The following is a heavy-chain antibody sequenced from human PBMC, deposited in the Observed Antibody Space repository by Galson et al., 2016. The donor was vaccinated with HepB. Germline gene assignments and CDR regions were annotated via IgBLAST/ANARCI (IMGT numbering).Heavy chain of an antibody. CDR1: GFTSSTSV. Sequence: SVKVSCKASGFTSSTSVVQWVRQARGQRLEWIGWIVVGSGNTKYAPTLQERVVIIRDMSAGIVYMELTGLRTEDTAVYYCASTAPRGFVVVPAHWFAPWGPGTLVTVSS. V-gene: IGHV1-58*01. CDR2: IVVGSGNT. D-gene: IGHD2-2*01. CDR3: ASTAPRGFVVVPAHWFAP. J-gene: IGHJ5*02.